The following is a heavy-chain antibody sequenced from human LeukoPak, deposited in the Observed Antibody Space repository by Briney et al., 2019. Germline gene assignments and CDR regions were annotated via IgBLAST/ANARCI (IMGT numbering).Heavy chain of an antibody. Sequence: SETLSLTCTVSGVSITSGGNYWSWLRQRPGKGLEWIGYIHYSGSTYYNPSLKSRITISVDTSKNQFSLKLNSVTAADTAVYYCAREGYYYDSSGPIDSWGQGTLVTVSS. V-gene: IGHV4-31*03. CDR2: IHYSGST. CDR1: GVSITSGGNY. CDR3: AREGYYYDSSGPIDS. D-gene: IGHD3-22*01. J-gene: IGHJ4*02.